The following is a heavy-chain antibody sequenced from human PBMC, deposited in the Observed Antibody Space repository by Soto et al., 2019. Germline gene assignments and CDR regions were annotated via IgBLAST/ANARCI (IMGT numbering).Heavy chain of an antibody. Sequence: SETLSLTCAVYGGSFSGYYWSWIRQPPGKGLEWIGEINHSGSTNYNPSLKSRVTISVDTSKNQFSLKLSSVTAADTAVYYCARGSTNHRFYHYGMDVWGQGTTVTVSS. CDR2: INHSGST. D-gene: IGHD2-8*01. CDR1: GGSFSGYY. J-gene: IGHJ6*02. CDR3: ARGSTNHRFYHYGMDV. V-gene: IGHV4-34*01.